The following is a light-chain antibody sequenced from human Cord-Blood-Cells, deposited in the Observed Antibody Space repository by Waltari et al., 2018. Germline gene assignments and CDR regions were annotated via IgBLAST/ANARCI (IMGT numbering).Light chain of an antibody. CDR3: QQSNSTLLT. CDR1: QDIRSY. V-gene: IGKV1-39*01. CDR2: AAS. J-gene: IGKJ4*01. Sequence: DIKMTQSPSSLSASVGDRVTITCRASQDIRSYLNWYQQKPGKAPKLLIYAASSLQSGVPSRFSGSGSGTDFTLTISSLQPEDFATYYCQQSNSTLLTFGGGTKVEIK.